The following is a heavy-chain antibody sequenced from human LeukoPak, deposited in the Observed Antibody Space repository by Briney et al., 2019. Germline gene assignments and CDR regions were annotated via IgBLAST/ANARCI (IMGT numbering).Heavy chain of an antibody. V-gene: IGHV3-21*06. CDR2: ISSSYSYI. CDR3: ARDRIIYGDYGDAFDI. J-gene: IGHJ3*02. D-gene: IGHD4-17*01. CDR1: GFTFSSYE. Sequence: GGSLRLSCAASGFTFSSYEMNWVRQAPGKGLEWVSSISSSYSYIYYADSVKGRFTISRDNAKSSLYLQMDSLRAEDTAVYYCARDRIIYGDYGDAFDIWGQGTMVTVSS.